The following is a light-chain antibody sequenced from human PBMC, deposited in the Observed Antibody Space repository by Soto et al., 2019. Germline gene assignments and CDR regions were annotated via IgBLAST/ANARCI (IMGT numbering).Light chain of an antibody. V-gene: IGLV2-14*01. Sequence: QSALTQPASVSGSPGQSITISCTGTSSDVGAYNYVSWYQQHPGKAPKLMIYEVSNRPSGVSNRFSGSKSGNTASLTISGLQAEDEADYYCSAYTSSSTRLVFGTGTKLTVL. CDR1: SSDVGAYNY. CDR2: EVS. J-gene: IGLJ1*01. CDR3: SAYTSSSTRLV.